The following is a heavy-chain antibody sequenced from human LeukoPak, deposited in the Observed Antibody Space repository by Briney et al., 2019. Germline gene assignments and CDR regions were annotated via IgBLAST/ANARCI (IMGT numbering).Heavy chain of an antibody. CDR1: GGSISSSSYY. D-gene: IGHD6-13*01. CDR3: ARRVIAAAGTGDYYYGMDV. J-gene: IGHJ6*02. V-gene: IGHV4-39*01. CDR2: IDYSGST. Sequence: PSETLSLTCTVSGGSISSSSYYWGWIRQPPGKGLEWIGSIDYSGSTYYNPSLKSRVTISVDTSKHQFPLKLSSVTAADTAVYYCARRVIAAAGTGDYYYGMDVWGQGTTVTVSS.